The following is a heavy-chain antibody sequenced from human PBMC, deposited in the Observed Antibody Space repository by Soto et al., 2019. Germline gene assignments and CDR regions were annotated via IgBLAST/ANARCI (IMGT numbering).Heavy chain of an antibody. V-gene: IGHV3-53*02. D-gene: IGHD2-15*01. CDR2: IYSNGDT. CDR1: GFTVGYNY. J-gene: IGHJ4*02. CDR3: ARKTDSGGNGGF. Sequence: EVRLVETGGGLIQPGGSLRLSCAVSGFTVGYNYMYWVRQPPGKGLEWVSLIYSNGDTRYADSVAGRFTVSRDSSKNTLYIQMNNLRDEDTAVYYCARKTDSGGNGGFWGQGTLVTVSS.